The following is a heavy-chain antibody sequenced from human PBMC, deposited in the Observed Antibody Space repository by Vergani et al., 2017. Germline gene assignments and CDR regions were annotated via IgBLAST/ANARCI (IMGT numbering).Heavy chain of an antibody. CDR1: GYTFSDYY. V-gene: IGHV1-2*02. J-gene: IGHJ5*02. Sequence: QVHLVQSGAEVKKPGTSVKVSCKASGYTFSDYYMHWVRQAPGQGLEWMGWINPNSGGPNYAQEFQGRVTMTRDTSISTAYMELSRLRSDDTAVYYCARDLSAVPDVNWFDPWGQGTLVAVSS. CDR2: INPNSGGP. CDR3: ARDLSAVPDVNWFDP. D-gene: IGHD2-2*01.